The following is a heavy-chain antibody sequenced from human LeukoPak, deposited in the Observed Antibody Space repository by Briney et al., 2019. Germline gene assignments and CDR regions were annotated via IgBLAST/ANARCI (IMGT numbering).Heavy chain of an antibody. J-gene: IGHJ5*02. CDR3: ARLGIIDNWFDP. CDR2: IYPGDSNT. Sequence: GEPLQISCKASGYGFTSYWIVWVRQLPGKGLGWMGIIYPGDSNTRYSPSFQGQVTISADKSISTAYLQWSSLKASDTAMYYCARLGIIDNWFDPWGQGTLVTVSS. V-gene: IGHV5-51*01. CDR1: GYGFTSYW.